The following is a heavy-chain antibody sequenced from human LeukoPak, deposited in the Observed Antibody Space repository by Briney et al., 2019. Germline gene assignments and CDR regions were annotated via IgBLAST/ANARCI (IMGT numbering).Heavy chain of an antibody. CDR1: GGSISSSSYY. Sequence: SETLSLTCTVSGGSISSSSYYWGWIRQPPGKGLEWIGSIYYSSSAYYNPSLKSRVTISVDTSKNQSSLKLSSVTAADTAVYYCARQPGRRDAFDIWGQGTMVTVSS. CDR2: IYYSSSA. CDR3: ARQPGRRDAFDI. J-gene: IGHJ3*02. V-gene: IGHV4-39*01.